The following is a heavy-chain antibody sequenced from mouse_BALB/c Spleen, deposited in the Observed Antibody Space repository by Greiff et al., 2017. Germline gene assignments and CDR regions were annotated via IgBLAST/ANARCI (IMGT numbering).Heavy chain of an antibody. V-gene: IGHV1-14*01. CDR2: INPYNDGT. CDR3: ARSHYYGSSYVGYYAMDY. D-gene: IGHD1-1*01. CDR1: GYTFTSYV. Sequence: VQLQQSGPELVKPGASVKMSCKASGYTFTSYVMHWVKQKPGQGLEWIGYINPYNDGTKYNEKFKGKATLTSDKSSSTAYMELSSLTSEDSAVYYCARSHYYGSSYVGYYAMDYWGQGTSVTVSS. J-gene: IGHJ4*01.